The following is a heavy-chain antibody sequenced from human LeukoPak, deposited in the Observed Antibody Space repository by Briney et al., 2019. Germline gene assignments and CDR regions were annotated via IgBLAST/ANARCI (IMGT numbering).Heavy chain of an antibody. CDR2: IYTSGST. J-gene: IGHJ5*02. Sequence: SETLSLTCAVYGGSFSGYYWSWIRQPPGKGLEWIGRIYTSGSTNYNPSLKSRVTMSVDTSKNQFSLKLTSVTAADTAVYYCARDLSGGSWLDPWGQGTLVTVSS. CDR3: ARDLSGGSWLDP. V-gene: IGHV4-4*07. D-gene: IGHD2-15*01. CDR1: GGSFSGYY.